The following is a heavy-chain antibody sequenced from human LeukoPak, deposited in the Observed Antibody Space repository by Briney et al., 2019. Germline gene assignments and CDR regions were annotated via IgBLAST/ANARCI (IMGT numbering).Heavy chain of an antibody. V-gene: IGHV5-51*01. CDR3: ARLKGGLVKLRECYFDY. CDR2: MYPDDSDT. Sequence: GESLKISCKASGYSFSTYWIAWVRQIPGEGLELMVIMYPDDSDTRYSPSFQGQVTISADKSINTAYLQWNSLKASDTAMYYCARLKGGLVKLRECYFDYWGQGTLVTV. D-gene: IGHD4-17*01. J-gene: IGHJ4*02. CDR1: GYSFSTYW.